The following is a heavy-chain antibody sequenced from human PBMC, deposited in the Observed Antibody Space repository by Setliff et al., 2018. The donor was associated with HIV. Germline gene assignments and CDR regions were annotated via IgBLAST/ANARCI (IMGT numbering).Heavy chain of an antibody. V-gene: IGHV3-21*01. Sequence: ETLSLTCDVSGFSISSRHYWGWIRQSPGKGLEWVSSIDSSSTYIYYADSVKGRFTISRDNAKNSLYLQMNSLRAEDTAVYYCARDRRYYDYVWGSQEARWFDPWGQGTLVTVSS. D-gene: IGHD3-16*01. J-gene: IGHJ5*02. CDR2: IDSSSTYI. CDR3: ARDRRYYDYVWGSQEARWFDP. CDR1: GFSISSRH.